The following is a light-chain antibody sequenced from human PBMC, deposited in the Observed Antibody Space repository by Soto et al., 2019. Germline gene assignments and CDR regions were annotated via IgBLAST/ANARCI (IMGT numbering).Light chain of an antibody. CDR2: GAS. V-gene: IGKV3-15*01. J-gene: IGKJ5*01. CDR3: QQYDNWPPVT. Sequence: EIVMTQSPVTLSVSPGERVTLSCRASQSVSNNLAWYQQKSGQAPRLLIYGASTRVTGIPARFSGSGSGTEFTLTISSLQFEDFAIYYCQQYDNWPPVTFGPGTRLDIK. CDR1: QSVSNN.